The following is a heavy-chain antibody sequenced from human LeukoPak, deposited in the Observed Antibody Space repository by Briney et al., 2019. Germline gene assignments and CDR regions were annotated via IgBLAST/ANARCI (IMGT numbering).Heavy chain of an antibody. Sequence: ASVTVSCKASGGTFSSYAISWVRQAPGQGLEWMGGIIPIFGTANYAQKFQGRVTITADESTSTAYMELSSLRSEDTAVYYCARGYSYGWNYYFDYWGQGTLVTISS. CDR2: IIPIFGTA. CDR3: ARGYSYGWNYYFDY. V-gene: IGHV1-69*13. D-gene: IGHD5-18*01. J-gene: IGHJ4*02. CDR1: GGTFSSYA.